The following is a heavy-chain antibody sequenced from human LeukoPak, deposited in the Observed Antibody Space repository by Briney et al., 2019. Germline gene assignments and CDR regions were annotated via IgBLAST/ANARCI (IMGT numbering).Heavy chain of an antibody. CDR2: IMPMFGKT. CDR1: GGTFSSYD. D-gene: IGHD6-19*01. J-gene: IGHJ4*02. CDR3: ARDLNVAGTDFYFDY. Sequence: GASVKVSCKASGGTFSSYDISWVRQAPGQGLEWMGGIMPMFGKTNYAQKFQGRVTITADKSTSTAYMELSSLRSEDTAVYYCARDLNVAGTDFYFDYWGQGTLVTVSS. V-gene: IGHV1-69*06.